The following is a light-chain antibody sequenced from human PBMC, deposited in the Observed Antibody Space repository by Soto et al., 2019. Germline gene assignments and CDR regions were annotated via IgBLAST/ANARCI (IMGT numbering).Light chain of an antibody. CDR3: SSYTTSYFYV. J-gene: IGLJ1*01. Sequence: ALTQPASVSGSPGQSITISCTGSGRDIGAYDYVSWYQQHPGKAPKLIIYGVKNRPSGVSNRFSASKSAFTASLTISGLQTEDEADYYCSSYTTSYFYVFGPGTKVTVL. CDR1: GRDIGAYDY. CDR2: GVK. V-gene: IGLV2-14*01.